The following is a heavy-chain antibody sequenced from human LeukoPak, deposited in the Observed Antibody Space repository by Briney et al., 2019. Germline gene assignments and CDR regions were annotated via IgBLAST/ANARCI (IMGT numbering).Heavy chain of an antibody. D-gene: IGHD1-1*01. J-gene: IGHJ3*02. CDR1: GFIFSSYA. CDR3: ANRVEPLWDDAFDI. V-gene: IGHV3-23*01. CDR2: TSESGDTT. Sequence: GGSLRLSCAGSGFIFSSYAMAWVRQAPGKGLEWVSATSESGDTTFYADSVKGRFTTSRDNSKNTLYLQMNSLRAEDTAVYYCANRVEPLWDDAFDIWGQGTMVTVSS.